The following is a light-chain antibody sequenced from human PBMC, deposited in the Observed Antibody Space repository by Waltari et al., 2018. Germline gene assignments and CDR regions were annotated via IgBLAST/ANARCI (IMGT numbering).Light chain of an antibody. V-gene: IGLV3-1*01. CDR3: QVWDRNFVV. CDR2: RDI. Sequence: SYELTQPLSMSVSPGQTATITCSVHTLKEKLVCWYQNKPGQSPLLVIYRDIERPSGITERLSGFNSGDTATLTINGAQAVDEADYFCQVWDRNFVVFGGGTRLTVL. CDR1: TLKEKL. J-gene: IGLJ2*01.